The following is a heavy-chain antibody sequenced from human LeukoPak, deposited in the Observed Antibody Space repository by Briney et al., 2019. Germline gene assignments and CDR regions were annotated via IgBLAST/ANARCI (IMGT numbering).Heavy chain of an antibody. CDR1: GGSISSSSYY. V-gene: IGHV4-39*07. J-gene: IGHJ3*02. CDR2: IYYSGST. D-gene: IGHD5-24*01. CDR3: ARVGDGYNYNVGDAFDI. Sequence: SETLSLTCTVSGGSISSSSYYWGWIRQPPGKGLEWIGSIYYSGSTYYNPSLKSRVTISVDTSKNQFSLKLSSVTAADTAVYYCARVGDGYNYNVGDAFDIWGQGTMVTVSS.